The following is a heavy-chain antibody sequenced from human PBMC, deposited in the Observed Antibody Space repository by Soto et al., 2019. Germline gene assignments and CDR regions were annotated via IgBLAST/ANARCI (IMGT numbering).Heavy chain of an antibody. CDR3: TTRPPLHPNMPQSYYYGMDV. CDR1: GFTFSGSA. D-gene: IGHD2-2*01. CDR2: IRSKANSYAT. Sequence: GGCLRLSCAASGFTFSGSAMHWVRQASGKGLEWVGRIRSKANSYATAYAASVKGRFTISRDDSKNTAYLQMNSLKTEDTAVYYCTTRPPLHPNMPQSYYYGMDVWGQGTTVTVSS. V-gene: IGHV3-73*01. J-gene: IGHJ6*02.